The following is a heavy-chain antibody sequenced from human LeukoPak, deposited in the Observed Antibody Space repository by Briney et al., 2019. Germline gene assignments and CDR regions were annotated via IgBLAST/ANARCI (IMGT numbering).Heavy chain of an antibody. J-gene: IGHJ6*03. D-gene: IGHD6-6*01. CDR2: ISSSSSYI. V-gene: IGHV3-21*01. CDR1: GFTFSSYS. CDR3: ARDPSGGSSSGDMDV. Sequence: PGGSLRLSCAASGFTFSSYSMNWVRQAPGKGLEWVSSISSSSSYIYYADSVKDRFTISRDNAKNSLYLQMNSLRAEDTAVYYCARDPSGGSSSGDMDVWGKGTTVTVSS.